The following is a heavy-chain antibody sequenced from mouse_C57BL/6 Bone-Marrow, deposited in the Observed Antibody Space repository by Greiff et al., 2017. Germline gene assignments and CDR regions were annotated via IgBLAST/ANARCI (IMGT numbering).Heavy chain of an antibody. D-gene: IGHD2-4*01. CDR1: GFTFSDYG. Sequence: EVHLVESGGGLVQPGGSLKLSCAASGFTFSDYGMAWVRQAPRKGPEWVAFISNLAYSIYYADTVTGRFTISRENAKNTLYLEMSSLRSEDTAMYYCARQDYDYVWFAYWGQGTLVTVSA. J-gene: IGHJ3*01. V-gene: IGHV5-15*01. CDR2: ISNLAYSI. CDR3: ARQDYDYVWFAY.